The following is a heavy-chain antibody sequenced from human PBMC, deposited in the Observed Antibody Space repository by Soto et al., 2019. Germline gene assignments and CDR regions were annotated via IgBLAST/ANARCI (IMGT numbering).Heavy chain of an antibody. D-gene: IGHD1-7*01. J-gene: IGHJ6*03. CDR3: AREARELPYYYYYMDV. Sequence: GASVKVSCKASGYTFTSYGISWVRQAPGQGLEWMGWISAYNGNTNYAQKLQGRVTMTTDTSTSTAYMELRSLRSDDTAVYYCAREARELPYYYYYMDVWGKGTTVTVSS. CDR1: GYTFTSYG. V-gene: IGHV1-18*01. CDR2: ISAYNGNT.